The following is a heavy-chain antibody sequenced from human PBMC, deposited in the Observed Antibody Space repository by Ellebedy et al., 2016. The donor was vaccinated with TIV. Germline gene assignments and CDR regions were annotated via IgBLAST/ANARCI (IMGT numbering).Heavy chain of an antibody. CDR3: AKDRGEGDYYYGMDV. D-gene: IGHD3-10*01. J-gene: IGHJ6*02. CDR1: GFTFSSYG. Sequence: GESLKISXAASGFTFSSYGMHWVRQAPGKGLEWVAVISYDGSNKYYADSVKGRFTISRDNSKNTLYLQMNSLRAEDTAVYYCAKDRGEGDYYYGMDVWGQGTTVTVSS. CDR2: ISYDGSNK. V-gene: IGHV3-30*18.